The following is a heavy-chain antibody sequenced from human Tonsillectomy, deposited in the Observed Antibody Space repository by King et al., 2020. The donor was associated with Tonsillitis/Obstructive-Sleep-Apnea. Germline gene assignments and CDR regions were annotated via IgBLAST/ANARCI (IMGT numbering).Heavy chain of an antibody. J-gene: IGHJ4*02. Sequence: VQLVESGGGLVKPGGCLRFSCAASGFIFSSYSMNWVRQAPGKGLEWVSSISSSSSEIYYADSVKGRFTISRDKAKNSLYLQMNSLRAEDTAVYYCAREGFGDLGESFDYWGQGTLVTVSS. CDR1: GFIFSSYS. V-gene: IGHV3-21*01. CDR3: AREGFGDLGESFDY. D-gene: IGHD3-16*01. CDR2: ISSSSSEI.